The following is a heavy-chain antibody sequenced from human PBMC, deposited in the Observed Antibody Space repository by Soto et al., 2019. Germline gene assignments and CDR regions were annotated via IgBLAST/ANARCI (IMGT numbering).Heavy chain of an antibody. D-gene: IGHD2-21*02. Sequence: VGSLRLSCAASGFTFSSYAMHWVRQAPGKGLEWVAVISYDGSNKYYADSVKGRFTISRDNSKNTLYLQMKSLRAEDTAVYYCARDRALAVTATSPVYGMDVWGQGTTVTVSS. CDR1: GFTFSSYA. CDR2: ISYDGSNK. J-gene: IGHJ6*02. V-gene: IGHV3-30-3*01. CDR3: ARDRALAVTATSPVYGMDV.